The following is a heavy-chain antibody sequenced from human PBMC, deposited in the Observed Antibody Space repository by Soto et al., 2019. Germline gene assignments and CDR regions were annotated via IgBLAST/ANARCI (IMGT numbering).Heavy chain of an antibody. CDR3: ANTNWYDP. CDR1: GGSISSRGYY. CDR2: IYYSGST. Sequence: PSETLSLTCTVSGGSISSRGYYWGWIRQPPGKGLEWIGTIYYSGSTYYNPSLKSRVTISVDTSKNQFSLKLSSVTAADTAVYYCANTNWYDPWGQGTLFTLSS. J-gene: IGHJ5*02. V-gene: IGHV4-39*01.